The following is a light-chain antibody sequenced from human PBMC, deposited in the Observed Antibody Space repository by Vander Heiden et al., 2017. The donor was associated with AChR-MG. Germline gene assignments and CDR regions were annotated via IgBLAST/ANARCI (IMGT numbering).Light chain of an antibody. J-gene: IGKJ4*01. CDR3: QQLNSYPIT. V-gene: IGKV1-13*02. Sequence: AIQLTQSPSSLSASVGDRVTITCRASQGIRSGVAWYQQKAGKAPKFLIYDASSLESGVPSRFSGSGSGTDFTLTISSRQPEDFATYYCQQLNSYPITFGGGTKVKIK. CDR2: DAS. CDR1: QGIRSG.